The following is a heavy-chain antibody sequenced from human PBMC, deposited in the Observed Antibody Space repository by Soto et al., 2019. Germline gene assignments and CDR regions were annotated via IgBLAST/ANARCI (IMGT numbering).Heavy chain of an antibody. CDR1: GFTFMSYA. CDR2: ISYDGSNK. J-gene: IGHJ5*02. V-gene: IGHV3-30-3*01. D-gene: IGHD3-10*01. CDR3: ARDTDGSGSYSWFDP. Sequence: SLRLSCAASGFTFMSYAMHWVCQAPGKGLEWVAVISYDGSNKYYADSVKGRFTISRDNSKNTLYLQMNSLRAEDTAVYYCARDTDGSGSYSWFDPCGQGTMVTVSS.